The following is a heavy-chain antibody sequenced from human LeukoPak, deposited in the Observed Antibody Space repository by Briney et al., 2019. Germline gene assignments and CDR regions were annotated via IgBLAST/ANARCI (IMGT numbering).Heavy chain of an antibody. V-gene: IGHV3-30*03. CDR3: ARGGFCSSTSCSSWFDP. CDR1: GFTFSSYG. D-gene: IGHD2-2*01. J-gene: IGHJ5*02. CDR2: ISYDGSNK. Sequence: GGSLRLSCAASGFTFSSYGMHWVRQAPGKGLEWVAVISYDGSNKYYADSVKGRFTISRDNSKNTLYLQMNSLRAEDTAVYYCARGGFCSSTSCSSWFDPWGQGTLVTVSS.